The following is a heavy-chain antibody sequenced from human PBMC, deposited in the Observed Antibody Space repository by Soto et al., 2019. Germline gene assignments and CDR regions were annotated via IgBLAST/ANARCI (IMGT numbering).Heavy chain of an antibody. V-gene: IGHV4-34*01. CDR1: XGSFSGYY. D-gene: IGHD2-21*01. CDR3: ARSGLGCGAFDI. Sequence: SETLSLTCAVYXGSFSGYYWSLIRQPPGKGLEWIGEINHSGSTNYNPSLKSRVTISVDTSKNQFSLKLSSVTAADTAVYYCARSGLGCGAFDIWGQGTMVTVSS. CDR2: INHSGST. J-gene: IGHJ3*02.